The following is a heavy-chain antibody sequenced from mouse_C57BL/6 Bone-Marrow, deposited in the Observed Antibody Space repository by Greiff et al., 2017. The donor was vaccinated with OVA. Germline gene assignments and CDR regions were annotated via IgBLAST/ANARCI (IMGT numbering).Heavy chain of an antibody. V-gene: IGHV3-6*01. D-gene: IGHD2-4*01. CDR2: ISYDGSN. CDR1: GYSITSGYY. J-gene: IGHJ3*01. CDR3: AREGIYYEGY. Sequence: EVKLVESGPGLVKPSQSLSLTCSVTGYSITSGYYWNWIRQFPGNKLEWMGYISYDGSNNYNPSLKNRISITRDTSKNQFFLKLNSVTTEDTATYYCAREGIYYEGYWGQGTLVTVSA.